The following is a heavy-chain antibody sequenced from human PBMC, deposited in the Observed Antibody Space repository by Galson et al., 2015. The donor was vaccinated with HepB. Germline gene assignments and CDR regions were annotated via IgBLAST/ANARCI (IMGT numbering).Heavy chain of an antibody. D-gene: IGHD4-11*01. CDR2: ISSSGRTI. CDR3: ARSATVRKTATRPFDYYYYMDV. CDR1: GFTFSSYT. J-gene: IGHJ6*03. V-gene: IGHV3-48*01. Sequence: SLRLSCAASGFTFSSYTMNWVRQAPGKGLESVSYISSSGRTIYYADSVKGRFTISRDNAKKSLYLQMNSLRAEETAVYYCARSATVRKTATRPFDYYYYMDVWGKGTTVTVSS.